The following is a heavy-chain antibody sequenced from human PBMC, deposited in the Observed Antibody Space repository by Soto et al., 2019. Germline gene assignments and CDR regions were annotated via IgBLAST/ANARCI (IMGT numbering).Heavy chain of an antibody. CDR1: GGSISSSSYY. J-gene: IGHJ5*02. CDR2: IYYSGST. CDR3: ASPKIAFYNWFDP. V-gene: IGHV4-39*01. D-gene: IGHD3-3*02. Sequence: QLQLQESGPGLVKPSETLSLTCTISGGSISSSSYYWGWIRQPPGKGLEWIGSIYYSGSTYYNPSLKSRVTISVDTSKKQFSLTLSSVTAADTAVYYCASPKIAFYNWFDPWGQGTLVTVSS.